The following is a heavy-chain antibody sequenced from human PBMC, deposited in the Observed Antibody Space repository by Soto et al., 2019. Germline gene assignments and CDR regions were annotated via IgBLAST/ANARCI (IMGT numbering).Heavy chain of an antibody. Sequence: QVQLQQWGAGLLKPSETLSLTCAVYGGSFSGYYWSWIRQPPGKGLEWIGEINHSGSTNYNPSLKSRVTISVDTSKNQFSLKLSSVTAADTAVYYCARGHMALFDYWGQGTLVTVSS. J-gene: IGHJ4*02. CDR3: ARGHMALFDY. CDR1: GGSFSGYY. V-gene: IGHV4-34*01. CDR2: INHSGST.